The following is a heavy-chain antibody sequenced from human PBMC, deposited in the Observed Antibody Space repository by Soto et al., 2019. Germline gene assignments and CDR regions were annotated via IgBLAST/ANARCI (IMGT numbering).Heavy chain of an antibody. D-gene: IGHD6-13*01. V-gene: IGHV4-31*03. Sequence: QVQLQESGPGLVKPSQTLSLTCTVSGGSISSGGYYWSWIRQHPGKGLEWIGYIYYSGSTYYNPALKRRVTISVDTSKTQFSLKLSSVTAADTAVYYCARSHGSSWYINWFDPWGQGTLVTVSS. CDR1: GGSISSGGYY. J-gene: IGHJ5*02. CDR3: ARSHGSSWYINWFDP. CDR2: IYYSGST.